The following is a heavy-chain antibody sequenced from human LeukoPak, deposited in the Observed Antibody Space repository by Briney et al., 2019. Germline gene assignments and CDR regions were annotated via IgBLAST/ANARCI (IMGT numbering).Heavy chain of an antibody. CDR3: ASGNCGGDCYYFDY. V-gene: IGHV1-18*04. Sequence: ASVKVSCKGSGYNFDRYGVNWVRQAPGQGLEWVGWISTYNGNTFYAQKFEGRVTITADKSTSTAYMELSSLRSEDTAVYYCASGNCGGDCYYFDYWGQGTLVTVSS. CDR2: ISTYNGNT. J-gene: IGHJ4*02. CDR1: GYNFDRYG. D-gene: IGHD2-21*02.